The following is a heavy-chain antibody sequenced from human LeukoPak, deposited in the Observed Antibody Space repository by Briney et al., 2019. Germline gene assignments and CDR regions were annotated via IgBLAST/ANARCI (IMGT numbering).Heavy chain of an antibody. CDR1: GLTFSTYA. CDR3: ARDYPRDSSGYQRYYYYGMDV. CDR2: ISYDGSNK. V-gene: IGHV3-30-3*01. Sequence: VRSLRLSCVASGLTFSTYAVHWVRQAPGKGLEWVAVISYDGSNKYYTDSVKGRFTISRDNSKNTLFLQMNSLRTEDTAVYYCARDYPRDSSGYQRYYYYGMDVWGQGTTVTVSS. J-gene: IGHJ6*02. D-gene: IGHD3-22*01.